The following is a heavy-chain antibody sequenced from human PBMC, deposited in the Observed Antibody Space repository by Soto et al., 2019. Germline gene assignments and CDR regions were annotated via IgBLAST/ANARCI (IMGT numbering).Heavy chain of an antibody. CDR3: ARRGYSYGWRFDY. V-gene: IGHV4-39*01. CDR2: IYYSGST. J-gene: IGHJ4*02. CDR1: GGSISSSSYY. D-gene: IGHD5-18*01. Sequence: PSETLSLTCTVSGGSISSSSYYWGWIRQPPGKGLEWIGSIYYSGSTYYNPSLKSRVTISVDTSKNQFSLKLSSVTAADTAVYYCARRGYSYGWRFDYWGQGTPVTVSS.